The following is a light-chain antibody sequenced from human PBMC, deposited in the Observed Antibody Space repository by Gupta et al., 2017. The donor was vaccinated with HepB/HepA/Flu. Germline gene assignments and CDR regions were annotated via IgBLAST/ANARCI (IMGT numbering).Light chain of an antibody. CDR2: ANN. CDR3: NYQDSSGNHGV. J-gene: IGLJ3*02. CDR1: SLGNYY. V-gene: IGLV3-19*01. Sequence: SSQLAQAPAVSVTLGPPVRITCQGDSLGNYYGSWFQQKPGQDHLRCMYANNNRPSGIPDRFSGYTSGNTAYLTITGAQAEDEADYYCNYQDSSGNHGVFGGGTKLTVL.